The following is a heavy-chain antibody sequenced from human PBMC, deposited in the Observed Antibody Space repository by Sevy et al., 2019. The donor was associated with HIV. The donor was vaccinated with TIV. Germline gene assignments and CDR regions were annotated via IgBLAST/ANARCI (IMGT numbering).Heavy chain of an antibody. CDR3: ARGGGYCGGDCYSIDY. CDR2: IWYDGTIK. D-gene: IGHD2-21*02. Sequence: QPGGSLRLSCAASGFTFSSYVMLWVRQAPGKGLEWVALIWYDGTIKYYADSVKGRFTISRDNSKDTLFLQMNSLTPEDTAVYYCARGGGYCGGDCYSIDYWGQGALVTVSS. V-gene: IGHV3-33*08. J-gene: IGHJ4*02. CDR1: GFTFSSYV.